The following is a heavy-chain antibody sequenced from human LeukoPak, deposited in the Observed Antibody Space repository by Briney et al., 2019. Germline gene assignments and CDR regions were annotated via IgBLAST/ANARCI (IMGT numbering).Heavy chain of an antibody. CDR3: AKDQDFWSGYYTN. CDR1: GFTFSSYA. D-gene: IGHD3-3*01. V-gene: IGHV3-23*01. CDR2: ISGRGGST. Sequence: GGSLRFSCAASGFTFSSYAMSWVRQAPGKGLEWVSAISGRGGSTYYADSVKGRFTISRDDSKNTLYLQMNSLRAEDTAVYYCAKDQDFWSGYYTNWGQGTLVTVSS. J-gene: IGHJ4*02.